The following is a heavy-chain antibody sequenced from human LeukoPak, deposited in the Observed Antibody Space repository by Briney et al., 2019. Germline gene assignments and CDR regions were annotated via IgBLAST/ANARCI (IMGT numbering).Heavy chain of an antibody. CDR2: IKPSDGFT. CDR1: GYTFTSYY. V-gene: IGHV1-46*01. Sequence: ASVKVSCKASGYTFTSYYVHWVRQAPGQGLEWMGVIKPSDGFTSYAQKFQGRLTVTRDMSTSTVYMELNSLRSEDTAVYFCGREIEGTTDYWGQGTLVTVSP. CDR3: GREIEGTTDY. D-gene: IGHD1-7*01. J-gene: IGHJ4*02.